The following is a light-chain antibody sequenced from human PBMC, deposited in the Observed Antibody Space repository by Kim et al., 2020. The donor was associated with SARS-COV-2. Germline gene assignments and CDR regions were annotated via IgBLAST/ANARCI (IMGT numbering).Light chain of an antibody. CDR1: QSVSTN. Sequence: VPPGERATLSGRASQSVSTNLAWYQQQPGQAPRLLIYGASTRATGIPARFSGSGSGTEFTLTISSLQSEDFAVYYCQQYNTWLITFGQGTRLEIK. CDR2: GAS. V-gene: IGKV3D-15*01. J-gene: IGKJ5*01. CDR3: QQYNTWLIT.